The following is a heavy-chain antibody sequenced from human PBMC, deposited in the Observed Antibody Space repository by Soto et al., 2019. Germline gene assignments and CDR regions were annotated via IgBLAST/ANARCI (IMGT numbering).Heavy chain of an antibody. V-gene: IGHV3-23*01. CDR1: GFTFSNYD. Sequence: SLRLSCAASGFTFSNYDMNGVRQAPGKGLEWVSGISGSGGSTYFADSVKGRFTISRDNSKSTLYLQMNSLRAEDTAVYYCAKADSVDYGEFDYWGQGTLVTVSS. CDR3: AKADSVDYGEFDY. D-gene: IGHD4-17*01. J-gene: IGHJ4*02. CDR2: ISGSGGST.